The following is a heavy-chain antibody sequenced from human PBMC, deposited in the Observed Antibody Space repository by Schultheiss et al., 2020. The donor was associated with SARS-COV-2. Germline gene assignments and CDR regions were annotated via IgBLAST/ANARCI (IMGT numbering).Heavy chain of an antibody. CDR3: ARSDWSSKFDY. CDR2: IVVGSGNT. J-gene: IGHJ4*02. CDR1: GFTFTRSA. V-gene: IGHV1-58*01. D-gene: IGHD1-1*01. Sequence: SVKVSCKASGFTFTRSAVQWVRQARGQRLEWIGWIVVGSGNTNYAQKFQGRVTMTRDTSTSTAYMELSSLRSEDTAVYYCARSDWSSKFDYWGQGTLVTVSS.